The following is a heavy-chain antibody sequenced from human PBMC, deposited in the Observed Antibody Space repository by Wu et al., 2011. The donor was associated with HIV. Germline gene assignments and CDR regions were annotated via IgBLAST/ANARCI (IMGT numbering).Heavy chain of an antibody. D-gene: IGHD3/OR15-3a*01. Sequence: QVQLVQSGAEVKRPGSSVKVSCKASGGTFSSFAISWVRQAPRQGLEWMGWINPDSGGTNYAQKFPGRVTMTRDTSITTAYMELSRLRSDDTAVYYCARDLDWGHLDAFEIWGQGTMVTVSS. V-gene: IGHV1-2*02. CDR2: INPDSGGT. CDR3: ARDLDWGHLDAFEI. J-gene: IGHJ3*02. CDR1: GGTFSSFA.